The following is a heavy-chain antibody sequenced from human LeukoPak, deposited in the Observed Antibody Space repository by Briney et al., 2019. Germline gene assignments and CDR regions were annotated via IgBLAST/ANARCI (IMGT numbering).Heavy chain of an antibody. CDR3: ARHSSLAHFDH. V-gene: IGHV4-59*01. CDR1: GDSISSYY. Sequence: SVTLSLTCTVSGDSISSYYCSWIRQPPGKGLEWIGYIYYSGTTNYNPSLKSRVTIAVDTSKNQFSLKLSSVTAADTAVYYCARHSSLAHFDHWGQGSLVTVSS. CDR2: IYYSGTT. J-gene: IGHJ4*02.